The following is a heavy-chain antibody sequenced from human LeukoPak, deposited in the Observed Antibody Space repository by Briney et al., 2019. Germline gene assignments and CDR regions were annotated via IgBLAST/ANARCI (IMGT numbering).Heavy chain of an antibody. CDR3: AKDSYSGSYYGTPYYYYGMDV. CDR1: GFTFSSYA. J-gene: IGHJ6*02. V-gene: IGHV3-23*01. CDR2: ISGSGGST. Sequence: GGSLRLSCAASGFTFSSYAMSWVRQAPGKGLEWVSAISGSGGSTYYADSVKGRFTISRDNSKNTLYLQMNSLRAEDTAVYYCAKDSYSGSYYGTPYYYYGMDVWGQGTTVTVSS. D-gene: IGHD1-26*01.